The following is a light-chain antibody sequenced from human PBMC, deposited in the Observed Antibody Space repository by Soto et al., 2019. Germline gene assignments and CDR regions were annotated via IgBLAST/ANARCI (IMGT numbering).Light chain of an antibody. V-gene: IGLV2-8*01. Sequence: QSALIQPPSVSGSPGQSVTISCSGTSSDIDSYDYVSWYQQHPGTVPKPMIYNVNTQPSGVPDRFSGSKSGNTASMTISGLQAEGETDYYCSSYAGSSNVFGTGTKLTVL. CDR2: NVN. CDR1: SSDIDSYDY. CDR3: SSYAGSSNV. J-gene: IGLJ1*01.